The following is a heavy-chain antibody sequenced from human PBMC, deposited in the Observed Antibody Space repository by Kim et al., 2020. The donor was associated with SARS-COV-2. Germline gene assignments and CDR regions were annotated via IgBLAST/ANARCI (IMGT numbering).Heavy chain of an antibody. D-gene: IGHD3-10*01. Sequence: ASVKVSCKASGYTFTSYGISWVRQAPGQGLEWMGWISAYNGNTNYAQKLQGRVTMTTDTSTNTAYMELRSLRSDDTAVYYCARIPGMVRGVIIGNYYYYYGMDVWGQGTTVTVSS. CDR2: ISAYNGNT. CDR3: ARIPGMVRGVIIGNYYYYYGMDV. CDR1: GYTFTSYG. J-gene: IGHJ6*02. V-gene: IGHV1-18*04.